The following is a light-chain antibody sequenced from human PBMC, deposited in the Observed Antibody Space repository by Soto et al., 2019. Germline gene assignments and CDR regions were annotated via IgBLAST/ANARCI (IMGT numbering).Light chain of an antibody. CDR2: EVI. J-gene: IGLJ1*01. Sequence: QSVLTQPPSASGSPGQSYTIPCTGTCSDIGAYNYVSWYQQRPGEAPKLIIYEVIKRPSGVPDRIFASKYGNTASLTVSGLQAHAEANYYCSSFKGTNSFVFGTGTKVTVL. CDR1: CSDIGAYNY. CDR3: SSFKGTNSFV. V-gene: IGLV2-8*01.